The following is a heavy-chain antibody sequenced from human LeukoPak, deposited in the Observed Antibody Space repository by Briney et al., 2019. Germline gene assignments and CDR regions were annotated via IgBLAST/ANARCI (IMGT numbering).Heavy chain of an antibody. CDR2: IYSSGTT. V-gene: IGHV4-4*07. D-gene: IGHD5-18*01. CDR1: DGSNSDYY. J-gene: IGHJ4*02. CDR3: ARGLSGDSYGIEY. Sequence: SETLSLICTVPDGSNSDYYWSWVRHPAGKGLELIGRIYSSGTTNYNPSLRSRVTMSVATSKNQFSLMLSSVTAADTAMYYCARGLSGDSYGIEYWGRGALVTVSS.